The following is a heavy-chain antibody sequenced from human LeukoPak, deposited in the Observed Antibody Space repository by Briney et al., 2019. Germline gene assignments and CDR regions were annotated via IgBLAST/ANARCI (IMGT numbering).Heavy chain of an antibody. CDR1: GYTFTSYY. V-gene: IGHV1-46*01. D-gene: IGHD6-19*01. J-gene: IGHJ4*02. CDR2: INPSGGST. CDR3: ARRSSGWKEIDY. Sequence: ASVKVSCKASGYTFTSYYMHWVRQAPGQGLEWMGIINPSGGSTSYAQKFQGRVTMTRDTSASTAYMELSSLRSEDTAVYYCARRSSGWKEIDYWGQGTLVTVSS.